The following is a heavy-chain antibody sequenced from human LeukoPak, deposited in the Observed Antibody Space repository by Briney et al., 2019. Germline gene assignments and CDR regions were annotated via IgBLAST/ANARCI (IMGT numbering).Heavy chain of an antibody. CDR3: AKAPSVHLVGAEGYFDY. V-gene: IGHV3-23*01. CDR1: GFTFSSYA. D-gene: IGHD1-26*01. J-gene: IGHJ4*02. Sequence: GGSLRLSCAASGFTFSSYAMSWVRQAPGKGLEWVSAISGSGGSTYYADSVKGRFTISRDTSKNTQSLQMNTLRAEDTAVYYCAKAPSVHLVGAEGYFDYWGQGTLVTVPS. CDR2: ISGSGGST.